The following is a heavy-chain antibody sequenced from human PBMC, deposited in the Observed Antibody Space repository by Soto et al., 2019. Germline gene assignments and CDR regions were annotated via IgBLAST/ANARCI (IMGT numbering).Heavy chain of an antibody. CDR2: ISAYNGNT. D-gene: IGHD4-17*01. Sequence: VSCKASGYTFTSYGISWVRQAPGQGLEWMGWISAYNGNTNYAQKLQGRVTMTTDTSTSTAYMELRSLRSDDTAVYYCARGGKMTTVTTDFDPWGQGTLVTVSS. CDR1: GYTFTSYG. CDR3: ARGGKMTTVTTDFDP. V-gene: IGHV1-18*01. J-gene: IGHJ5*02.